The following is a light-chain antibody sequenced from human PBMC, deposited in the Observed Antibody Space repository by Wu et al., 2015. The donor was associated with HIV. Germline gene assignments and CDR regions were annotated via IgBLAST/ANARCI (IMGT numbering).Light chain of an antibody. CDR3: QQYDTPPHT. CDR2: DAS. Sequence: DIQMTQSPSSLSASVGDRVTITCQASQDINNYLNWYQHTPGKAPKLLIYDASNLETGVPSRFSGSGSGTDFIFTISSLRPEDIATYYCQQYDTPPHTFGGGTKVEIK. V-gene: IGKV1-33*01. CDR1: QDINNY. J-gene: IGKJ4*01.